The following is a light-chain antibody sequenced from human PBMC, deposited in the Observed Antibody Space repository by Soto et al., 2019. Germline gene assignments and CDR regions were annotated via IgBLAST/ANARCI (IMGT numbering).Light chain of an antibody. Sequence: VRARAASGYGAPGHGLTISYTRNRRDVGGYNYVSWYQQQPGKAPKFMIYDVTNRPSGVSNRFSGSKSGNTASLTISGLQAEDEADYYCCSYSTSNTRQIVFGTGTKVTVL. V-gene: IGLV2-14*01. CDR1: RRDVGGYNY. CDR2: DVT. J-gene: IGLJ1*01. CDR3: CSYSTSNTRQIV.